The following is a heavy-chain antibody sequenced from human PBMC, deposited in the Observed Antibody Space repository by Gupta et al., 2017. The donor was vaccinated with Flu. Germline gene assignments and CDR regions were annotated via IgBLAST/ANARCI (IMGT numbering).Heavy chain of an antibody. D-gene: IGHD2-21*01. Sequence: YAIHWVRQAHGQRLEWMGWINADNGNTGYAQGCQDRVTLTTDKSARTTDMELSNMRPEDTAVDYCLGFTGDGDTDCYKAEWYDPWGPGTLVTVSS. CDR1: YA. J-gene: IGHJ5*02. V-gene: IGHV1-3*01. CDR3: LGFTGDGDTDCYKAEWYDP. CDR2: INADNGNT.